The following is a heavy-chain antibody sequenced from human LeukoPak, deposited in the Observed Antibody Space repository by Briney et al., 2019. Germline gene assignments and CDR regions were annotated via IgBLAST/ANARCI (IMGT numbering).Heavy chain of an antibody. CDR1: GGSFSGYY. CDR2: INHSGST. V-gene: IGHV4-34*01. D-gene: IGHD5-18*01. Sequence: SETLSLTCAVYGGSFSGYYWSWIRQPPGKGLEWIGEINHSGSTNYNPSLKSRVTISVDTSKNQFSLKLSSVTAADTAVYYCARGHGYSYGYGSFDPWGQGTLVTVSS. CDR3: ARGHGYSYGYGSFDP. J-gene: IGHJ5*02.